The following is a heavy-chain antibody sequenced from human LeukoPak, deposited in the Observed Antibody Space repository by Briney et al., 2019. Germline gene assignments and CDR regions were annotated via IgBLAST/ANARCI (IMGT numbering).Heavy chain of an antibody. Sequence: GGSLRLSCAASAFTFSSYEMNWVRQAPGKGLEWVAFIRYDGSNKYYADSVKGRFTNSRDNSKNTLYLQMNSLRAEDTAVYYCAKVAPDIVVVPAANYYYYMDVWGKGTTVTISS. CDR2: IRYDGSNK. CDR1: AFTFSSYE. CDR3: AKVAPDIVVVPAANYYYYMDV. J-gene: IGHJ6*03. D-gene: IGHD2-2*01. V-gene: IGHV3-30*02.